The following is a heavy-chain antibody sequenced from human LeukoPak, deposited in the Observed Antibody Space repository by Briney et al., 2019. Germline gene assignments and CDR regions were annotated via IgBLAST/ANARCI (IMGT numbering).Heavy chain of an antibody. J-gene: IGHJ6*03. CDR1: GYSISSGYY. Sequence: PSETLSLTCIVSGYSISSGYYWGWIRQPPGKGLEWFGSIYHSGSTYYNPSLKSRVTISVDTSQNQFSLRLNSVTVADTAVHYCARVNRNFYYDSSGYGHFYYMDVWGKGTTVTVSS. D-gene: IGHD3-22*01. CDR2: IYHSGST. CDR3: ARVNRNFYYDSSGYGHFYYMDV. V-gene: IGHV4-38-2*02.